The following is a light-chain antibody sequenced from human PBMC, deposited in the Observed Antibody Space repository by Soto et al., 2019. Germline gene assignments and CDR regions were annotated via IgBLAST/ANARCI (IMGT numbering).Light chain of an antibody. Sequence: QSALSQPPSASGSPGQSVTISCTGTSSDVGGYNYVSWYQQHPGKAPKLMIYEVSKRPSGVPDRFSASKSGNTASLTVSGLQAEDEANYYCSSYAGSLYGFGTGTKVTVL. CDR2: EVS. J-gene: IGLJ1*01. CDR1: SSDVGGYNY. V-gene: IGLV2-8*01. CDR3: SSYAGSLYG.